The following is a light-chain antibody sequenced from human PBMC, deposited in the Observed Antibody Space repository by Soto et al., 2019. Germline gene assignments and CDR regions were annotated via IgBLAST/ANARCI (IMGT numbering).Light chain of an antibody. V-gene: IGKV1-27*01. J-gene: IGKJ5*01. CDR1: QGISNY. CDR2: AAS. CDR3: QQYNNGPPIT. Sequence: DIQMTQSPSCLPALVGDRVTMECRSSQGISNYLAWYQQKPGKVPKLLIYAASTLQSGVPSRFSGSGSGTDFTLTISSLQSEDFAVYYCQQYNNGPPITFGQGTRLEI.